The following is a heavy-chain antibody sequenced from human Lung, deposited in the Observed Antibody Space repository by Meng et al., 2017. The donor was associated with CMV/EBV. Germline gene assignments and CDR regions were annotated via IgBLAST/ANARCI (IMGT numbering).Heavy chain of an antibody. CDR3: ARGGNFDP. V-gene: IGHV7-4-1*02. D-gene: IGHD2/OR15-2a*01. Sequence: QVQLVQSVSELKKPRASVKVSCKASGYTFSTYTINWVRQAHGRGLEWMGWISTNTGTSTYTQGFTGRFVFSLDTSVSTAYLQISSLKAEDTAVYYCARGGNFDPWGQGTLVTVSS. CDR2: ISTNTGTS. CDR1: GYTFSTYT. J-gene: IGHJ5*02.